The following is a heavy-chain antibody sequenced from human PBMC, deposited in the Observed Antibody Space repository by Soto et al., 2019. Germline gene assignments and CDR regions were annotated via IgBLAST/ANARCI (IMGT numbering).Heavy chain of an antibody. CDR1: GGSISSGGYY. V-gene: IGHV4-31*03. D-gene: IGHD4-17*01. Sequence: QVQLQESGPGLVKPSQTLSLTCTVSGGSISSGGYYWNWIRQHPGKGLEWIGYIYYSGSTYYNPSLKSRVTLSVDTSENQFSLNLSSVTAADTAVYYWARQLDYGGRFDYWGQGTLVTVSS. J-gene: IGHJ4*02. CDR3: ARQLDYGGRFDY. CDR2: IYYSGST.